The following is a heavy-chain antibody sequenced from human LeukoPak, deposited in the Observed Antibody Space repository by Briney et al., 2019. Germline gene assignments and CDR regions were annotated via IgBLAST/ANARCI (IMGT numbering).Heavy chain of an antibody. CDR2: ISSSSSYI. CDR1: GFTFSSFT. CDR3: ARPSPRRLRWQRPGVPLWFDP. J-gene: IGHJ5*02. Sequence: GGSLRLSCAASGFTFSSFTMNWVRQAPGKGLEWVSSISSSSSYIYSADSVKGRFTISRDNARNSLYLRMNSLRAEDTAVYYCARPSPRRLRWQRPGVPLWFDPWGQGTLVTVSS. D-gene: IGHD4-23*01. V-gene: IGHV3-21*01.